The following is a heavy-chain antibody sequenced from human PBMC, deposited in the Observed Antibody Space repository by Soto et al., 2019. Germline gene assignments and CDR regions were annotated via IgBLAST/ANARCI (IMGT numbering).Heavy chain of an antibody. CDR1: SGSISSSNW. CDR2: IYHSGST. Sequence: QVQLQESGPGLVKPSGTLSLTCAVSSGSISSSNWWCWVRQPPGKGLEGIGEIYHSGSTNYNTSLKSRVTIPVDKTTNQFSLKLSSVTAADTAVYYCARGGVGGFWCGYYRARDYWGQGTLVTVSS. D-gene: IGHD3-3*01. J-gene: IGHJ4*02. CDR3: ARGGVGGFWCGYYRARDY. V-gene: IGHV4-4*02.